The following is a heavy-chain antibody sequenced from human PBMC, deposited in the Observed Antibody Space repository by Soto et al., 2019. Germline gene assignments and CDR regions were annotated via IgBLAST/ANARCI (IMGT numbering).Heavy chain of an antibody. Sequence: LRLSCAASGFTFDDYAMHWVRQAPGKGLEWVSGISWNSGSIGYADSVKGRFTISRDNAKNSLYLQMNSLRAEDTALYYCAKFEDCSGSSCYSKLGRFDPWGQGTLVTVSS. D-gene: IGHD2-15*01. CDR2: ISWNSGSI. CDR1: GFTFDDYA. J-gene: IGHJ5*02. CDR3: AKFEDCSGSSCYSKLGRFDP. V-gene: IGHV3-9*01.